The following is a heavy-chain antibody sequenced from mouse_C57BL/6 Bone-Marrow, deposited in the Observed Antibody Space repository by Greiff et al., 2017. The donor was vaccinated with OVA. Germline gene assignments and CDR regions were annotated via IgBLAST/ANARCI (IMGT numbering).Heavy chain of an antibody. CDR2: IYPGSGST. D-gene: IGHD2-4*01. V-gene: IGHV1-55*01. J-gene: IGHJ2*01. CDR1: GYTFTSYW. Sequence: VKLQQPGAELVKPGASVKMSCKASGYTFTSYWITWVKQRPGQGLEWIGDIYPGSGSTNYNEKFKSKATLTVDTSSSTAYMQLSSLTSEDSAVYYCARGDYDEGAYYFDYWGQGTTLTVSS. CDR3: ARGDYDEGAYYFDY.